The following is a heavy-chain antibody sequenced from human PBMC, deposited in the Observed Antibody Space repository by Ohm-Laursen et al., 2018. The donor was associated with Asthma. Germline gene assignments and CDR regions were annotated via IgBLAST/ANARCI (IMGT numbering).Heavy chain of an antibody. V-gene: IGHV1-3*01. CDR3: ASSKGYGDYQSLDY. D-gene: IGHD4-17*01. CDR1: GHIFSSYT. CDR2: FNSGTGDI. J-gene: IGHJ4*02. Sequence: ASVKVSCKTSGHIFSSYTMQWVRQAPGQGLEWMGWFNSGTGDITYSHKFQGRVTITADTSASTTFMELPSLTSEDTAVYYCASSKGYGDYQSLDYWGQGTLVTVSS.